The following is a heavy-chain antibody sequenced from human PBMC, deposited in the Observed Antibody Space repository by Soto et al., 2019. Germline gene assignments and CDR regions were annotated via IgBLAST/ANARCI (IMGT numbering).Heavy chain of an antibody. J-gene: IGHJ4*02. V-gene: IGHV1-69*13. CDR1: GGTSNNFP. CDR3: ANSYGTSWYGDY. D-gene: IGHD6-13*01. Sequence: SVKVSCKASGGTSNNFPITWVRQAPGQGLEWMGGIIPVVGRPNYAQKFQDRVTITADESTTTAYMQLSGLRPEDTAVYYCANSYGTSWYGDYWGQGTLVTVSS. CDR2: IIPVVGRP.